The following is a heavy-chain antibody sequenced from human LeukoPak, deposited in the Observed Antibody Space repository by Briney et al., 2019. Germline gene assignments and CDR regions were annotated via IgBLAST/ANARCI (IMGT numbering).Heavy chain of an antibody. V-gene: IGHV1-18*01. CDR1: GYTFTSYA. Sequence: ASVKVSCKASGYTFTSYAISWVRQAPGQGLEWMGWISAYNGNTNYAQKLQGRVTMTTDTSTSTAYMELRGLRSDDTAVYYCARDCSSTRGRCYYYMDVWGKGTTVTVSS. CDR2: ISAYNGNT. D-gene: IGHD2-2*01. J-gene: IGHJ6*03. CDR3: ARDCSSTRGRCYYYMDV.